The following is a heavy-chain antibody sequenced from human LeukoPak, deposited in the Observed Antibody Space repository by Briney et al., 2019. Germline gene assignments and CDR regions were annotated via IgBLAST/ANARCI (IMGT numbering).Heavy chain of an antibody. D-gene: IGHD2-8*01. CDR1: GYPISSGYY. V-gene: IGHV4-38-2*02. Sequence: PSETLSLTCAVSGYPISSGYYWGWIRQPPGKGLEWIGSIYHSGSTYYNPSLKSRVTISVDTSKNQFSLKLSSVTAADTAVYYCAREESTNGVCYTHWGQGTLVTVSS. CDR2: IYHSGST. CDR3: AREESTNGVCYTH. J-gene: IGHJ4*02.